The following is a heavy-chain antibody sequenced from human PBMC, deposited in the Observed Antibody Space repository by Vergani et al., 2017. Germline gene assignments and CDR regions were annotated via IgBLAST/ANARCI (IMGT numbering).Heavy chain of an antibody. J-gene: IGHJ4*02. CDR1: GGSFSGYY. Sequence: QVQLQQWGAGLLKPSETLSLTCAVYGGSFSGYYWSWIRQPAGKGLEWIGRIYTSGSTNYNPSLKSRVTMSVDTSKNQFSLKLSSVTAADTAVYYCARVADYYDSSGYNWGQGTLVTVSS. V-gene: IGHV4-59*10. D-gene: IGHD3-22*01. CDR3: ARVADYYDSSGYN. CDR2: IYTSGST.